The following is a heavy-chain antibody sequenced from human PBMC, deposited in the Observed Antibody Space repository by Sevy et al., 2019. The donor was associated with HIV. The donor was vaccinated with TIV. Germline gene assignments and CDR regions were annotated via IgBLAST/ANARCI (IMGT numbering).Heavy chain of an antibody. D-gene: IGHD3-10*01. CDR3: AKGYGWGSPPDY. V-gene: IGHV3-23*01. J-gene: IGHJ4*02. Sequence: GGSLRLSCAASGFIFNSYAMSWVRQGPGKGLEWVSTISGSGGSTYYPDSMKGRFTISRDNFKNTLYLEINSLTADDTAVYYCAKGYGWGSPPDYWGQGTLVTVSS. CDR2: ISGSGGST. CDR1: GFIFNSYA.